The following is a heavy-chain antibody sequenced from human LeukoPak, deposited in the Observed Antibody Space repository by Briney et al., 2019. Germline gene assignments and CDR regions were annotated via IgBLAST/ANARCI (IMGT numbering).Heavy chain of an antibody. J-gene: IGHJ4*02. Sequence: GGSLRLSCAASGFSFSRYGMHWVRQAPGKGLEWVAFIRYDGSTKYYADSVKGRFTISRDNSKNTLYLQMNSLRAEDTAVYYCAKTLRVFDYWGQGTLVTVSS. V-gene: IGHV3-30*02. CDR3: AKTLRVFDY. CDR1: GFSFSRYG. CDR2: IRYDGSTK. D-gene: IGHD4-17*01.